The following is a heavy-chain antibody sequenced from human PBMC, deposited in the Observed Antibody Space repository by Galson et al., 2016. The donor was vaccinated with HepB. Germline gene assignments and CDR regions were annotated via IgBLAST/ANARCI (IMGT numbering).Heavy chain of an antibody. J-gene: IGHJ3*01. Sequence: LSLTFGVYGGSFSGYYWSWIRQPPGKGLEWIGEINRSGSTNYNPSLKSRVTVSAETSKNHFSPKLSSVTAADTALYYCARGVNSFGSGSYIAFDVWGQGTMVTVSS. CDR3: ARGVNSFGSGSYIAFDV. V-gene: IGHV4-34*01. D-gene: IGHD3-10*01. CDR2: INRSGST. CDR1: GGSFSGYY.